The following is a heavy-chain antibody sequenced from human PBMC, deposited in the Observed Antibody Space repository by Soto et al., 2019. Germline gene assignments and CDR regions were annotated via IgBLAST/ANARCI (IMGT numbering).Heavy chain of an antibody. J-gene: IGHJ6*01. CDR1: RYIFTNYG. D-gene: IGHD6-25*01. CDR3: ARALSGYGMDV. V-gene: IGHV1-18*01. CDR2: ITTYNGNT. Sequence: QVLLVQSGVEVREPGASVKVSCTAVRYIFTNYGVTWVRQAPGQGLEWMGWITTYNGNTEYAQKIQGRVTMTTDASTSTAYMELGSLRSDDTAIYYCARALSGYGMDVWGKGTTVTVSS.